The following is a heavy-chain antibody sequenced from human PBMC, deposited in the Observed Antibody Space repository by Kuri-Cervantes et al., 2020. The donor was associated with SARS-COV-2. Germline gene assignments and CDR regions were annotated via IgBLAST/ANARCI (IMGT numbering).Heavy chain of an antibody. CDR2: ISYDGSKK. D-gene: IGHD3-16*01. Sequence: GESLKISCAASGFTFGSYAMHWVRQAPGKGLEWVAVISYDGSKKYYAESVKGRFTISRDNSKNTMYLQMNSLRAEDTAVYYCARDPYYYGDYPDYWGQGTLVTVSS. CDR1: GFTFGSYA. CDR3: ARDPYYYGDYPDY. J-gene: IGHJ4*02. V-gene: IGHV3-30*04.